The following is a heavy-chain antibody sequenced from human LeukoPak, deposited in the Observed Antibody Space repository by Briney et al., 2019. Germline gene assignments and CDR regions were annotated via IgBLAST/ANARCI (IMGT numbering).Heavy chain of an antibody. Sequence: SQTLSLTCAISGDSVSSNSAAWYWIRQSPSRGLEWLGRTYYRSKWYIDYALSVKSRIIINPDTPKNQISLQLTSVTPEDTAVYYCARDIVATSSGMDVWGQGTTVTVSS. CDR3: ARDIVATSSGMDV. V-gene: IGHV6-1*01. J-gene: IGHJ6*02. CDR2: TYYRSKWYI. D-gene: IGHD5-12*01. CDR1: GDSVSSNSAA.